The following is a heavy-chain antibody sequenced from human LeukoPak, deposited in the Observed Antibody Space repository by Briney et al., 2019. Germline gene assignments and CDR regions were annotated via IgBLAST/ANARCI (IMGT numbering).Heavy chain of an antibody. CDR1: GFTFNSYE. J-gene: IGHJ4*02. Sequence: GGSLRLSCAASGFTFNSYEMNWVRQAPGKGLEWVSYISSSGSTMYYADSVKGRFTISRDNAKNSLYLQMNSLRAEDTAVYYCARDSPSYGGNSVRGYFDYWGQGTLVTVSS. D-gene: IGHD4-23*01. CDR3: ARDSPSYGGNSVRGYFDY. V-gene: IGHV3-48*03. CDR2: ISSSGSTM.